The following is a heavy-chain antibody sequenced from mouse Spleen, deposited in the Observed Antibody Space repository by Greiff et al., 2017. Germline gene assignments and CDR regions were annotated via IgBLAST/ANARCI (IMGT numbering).Heavy chain of an antibody. D-gene: IGHD1-1*01. Sequence: EVQLVESGAELVRPGALVKLSCKASGFNIKDYYMHWVKQRPEQGLEWIGWIDPENGNTIYDPKFQGKASITADTSSNTAYLQLSSLTSEDTAVYYCARRVYGSSLYYFDYWGQGTTLTVSS. CDR1: GFNIKDYY. J-gene: IGHJ2*01. CDR2: IDPENGNT. V-gene: IGHV14-1*02. CDR3: ARRVYGSSLYYFDY.